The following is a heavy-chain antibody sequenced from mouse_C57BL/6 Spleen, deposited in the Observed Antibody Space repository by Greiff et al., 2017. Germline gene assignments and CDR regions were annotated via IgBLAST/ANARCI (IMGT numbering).Heavy chain of an antibody. Sequence: EVQLVESEGGLVQPGSSMKLSCTASGFTFSDYYMAWVRPVPEKGLEWVANINYDGSSTYYLDSLKSRFIISRDNAKNILYLQMSSLKSEDTATYYCARDLYGYDWYFDVWGTGTTVTVSS. J-gene: IGHJ1*03. D-gene: IGHD2-2*01. CDR1: GFTFSDYY. CDR3: ARDLYGYDWYFDV. CDR2: INYDGSST. V-gene: IGHV5-16*01.